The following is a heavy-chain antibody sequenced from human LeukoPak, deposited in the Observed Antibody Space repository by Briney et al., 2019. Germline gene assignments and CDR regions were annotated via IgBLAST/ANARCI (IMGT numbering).Heavy chain of an antibody. CDR1: GYSISSGYY. Sequence: KPSETLSLTCAVSGYSISSGYYWGWIRQPPGKGLEWIGSIYHSGSTYYNPSLKSRVTISVDTSKNQFSLKLSSVTAADTAVYYCARLPTGTTRFLVDYWGQGTLVTVSS. D-gene: IGHD1-7*01. CDR3: ARLPTGTTRFLVDY. CDR2: IYHSGST. J-gene: IGHJ4*02. V-gene: IGHV4-38-2*01.